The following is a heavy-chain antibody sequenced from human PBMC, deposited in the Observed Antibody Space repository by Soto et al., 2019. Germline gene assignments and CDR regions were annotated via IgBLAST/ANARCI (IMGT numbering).Heavy chain of an antibody. V-gene: IGHV1-2*02. Sequence: GASVKVSCTASGYKFVDYYIHWVRQAPGQGLEYMGWINPDNGGSNTAQTFQDRVTLTRDTSISTVYMEVTSLTSDDSAVYYCARFSPSSWYNYWGQGTLVTVSS. J-gene: IGHJ4*02. D-gene: IGHD6-13*01. CDR1: GYKFVDYY. CDR3: ARFSPSSWYNY. CDR2: INPDNGGS.